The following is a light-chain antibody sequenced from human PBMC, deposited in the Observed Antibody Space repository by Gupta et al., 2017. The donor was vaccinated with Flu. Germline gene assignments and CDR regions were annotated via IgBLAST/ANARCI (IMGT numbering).Light chain of an antibody. CDR2: GAS. Sequence: DIQLTQSPSFLSASVGDGVTITCRASQGITTYLAWYQKKPGKPPNLLIYGASTLQRGVPSRFSGSGSGTDFTLTISSLQPEDFATYYCQQLNTDPLTFGGGTKVEIK. CDR1: QGITTY. J-gene: IGKJ4*01. CDR3: QQLNTDPLT. V-gene: IGKV1-9*01.